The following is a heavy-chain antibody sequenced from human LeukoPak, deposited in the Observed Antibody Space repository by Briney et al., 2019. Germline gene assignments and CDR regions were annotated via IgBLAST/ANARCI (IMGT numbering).Heavy chain of an antibody. CDR1: GGSISSAAYY. V-gene: IGHV4-61*02. CDR2: IYTSGSN. CDR3: AREREGPYGYLDY. J-gene: IGHJ4*02. D-gene: IGHD4-17*01. Sequence: SETLSLTCIASGGSISSAAYYWSWIRQPAGKGLEWIGRIYTSGSNDYNPSLKSRLTISVDTSNNQFSLTLSSVTAADTAVYYCAREREGPYGYLDYWGQGTLVTVSS.